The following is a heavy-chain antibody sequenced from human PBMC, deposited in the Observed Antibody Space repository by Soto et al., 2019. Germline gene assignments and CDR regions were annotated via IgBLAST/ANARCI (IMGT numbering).Heavy chain of an antibody. CDR1: GYTFTSYG. CDR3: AIEYYDRSGGYYFDY. Sequence: QVQLVQSGAEVKKPGASVKVSCKASGYTFTSYGISWVRQAPGPGLEWMGWISAYNGNTNYAQKLQGRVTMTTDTSTSTADMELRSLRADDTAVYYCAIEYYDRSGGYYFDYWGQGTLVTFAS. CDR2: ISAYNGNT. D-gene: IGHD3-22*01. V-gene: IGHV1-18*01. J-gene: IGHJ4*02.